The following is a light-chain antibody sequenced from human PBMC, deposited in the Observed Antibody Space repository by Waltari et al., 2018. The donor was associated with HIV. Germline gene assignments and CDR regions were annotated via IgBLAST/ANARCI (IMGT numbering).Light chain of an antibody. J-gene: IGLJ2*01. Sequence: QSVLTQPPSASGTAGQRVTISCSGSSSNLGSNYVYWYQQLTATAPKLLIQRNNQRPSGVPDRFSGSKSGTSASLAISGLRSEDEADYYCAAWDDSLSGYVVFGGGTKLTVL. CDR3: AAWDDSLSGYVV. V-gene: IGLV1-47*01. CDR1: SSNLGSNY. CDR2: RNN.